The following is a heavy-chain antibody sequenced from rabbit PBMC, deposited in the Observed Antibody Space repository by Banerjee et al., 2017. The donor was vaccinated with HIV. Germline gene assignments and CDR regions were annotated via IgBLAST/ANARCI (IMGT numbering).Heavy chain of an antibody. CDR2: IDTGSSGSA. J-gene: IGHJ4*01. Sequence: QEQLEESGGDLVKPEGSLTLTCTASGFSFSSSYWVCWVRQAPGKGLEWIACIDTGSSGSAYFASWAKGRFTISKTSSTTVTLQVTSLTAADTATYFCVRDLTYWTTDWDIYKLWGPGTLVTVS. D-gene: IGHD4-2*01. CDR3: VRDLTYWTTDWDIYKL. CDR1: GFSFSSSYW. V-gene: IGHV1S45*01.